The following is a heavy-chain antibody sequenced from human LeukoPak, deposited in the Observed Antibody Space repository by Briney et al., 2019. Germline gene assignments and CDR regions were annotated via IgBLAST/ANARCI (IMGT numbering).Heavy chain of an antibody. CDR2: ISSSGGTI. D-gene: IGHD7-27*01. Sequence: GGSLRLSCAASGFTFSDSYMSWIRQVPGKGLEWISYISSSGGTIYYADSVKGRFTISRDNAKNSLYLQMNSLRAEDTAVYYCAKQGGDWGEGYFDYWGQGTLVTVSS. J-gene: IGHJ4*02. CDR3: AKQGGDWGEGYFDY. V-gene: IGHV3-11*01. CDR1: GFTFSDSY.